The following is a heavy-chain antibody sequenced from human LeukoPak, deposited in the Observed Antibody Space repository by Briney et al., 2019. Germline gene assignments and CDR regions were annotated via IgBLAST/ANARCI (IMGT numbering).Heavy chain of an antibody. CDR3: AISDYGGKSPPLDY. CDR2: NNPNSGGT. CDR1: GYTFNGYF. J-gene: IGHJ4*02. V-gene: IGHV1-2*02. D-gene: IGHD4-23*01. Sequence: ASVKVSCKASGYTFNGYFIHWVRQAPGQGLEWMGWNNPNSGGTNYAQKFQGRVTMTRDTSISTAYMELSRLRSDDTAVYYCAISDYGGKSPPLDYWGQGTLVTVSS.